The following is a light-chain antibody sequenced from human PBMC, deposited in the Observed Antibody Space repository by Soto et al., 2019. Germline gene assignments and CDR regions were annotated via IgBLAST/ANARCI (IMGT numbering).Light chain of an antibody. CDR3: MQALQTPFT. J-gene: IGKJ3*01. V-gene: IGKV2-28*01. Sequence: DIVMTQSPLSLPVTPGEPASISCRPSQSLLHSNGYNYLDWYLQKPGQSPQLLIYLGSNRASGVPDRLSGSGSGTDFTLKISRVEAEDVGVYYCMQALQTPFTFGPGTKVDIK. CDR2: LGS. CDR1: QSLLHSNGYNY.